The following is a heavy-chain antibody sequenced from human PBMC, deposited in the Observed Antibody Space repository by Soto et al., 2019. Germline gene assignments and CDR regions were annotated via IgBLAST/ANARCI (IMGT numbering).Heavy chain of an antibody. CDR1: GYTFTSYG. D-gene: IGHD3-22*01. CDR3: ARDDSSGPGRFDP. CDR2: INAYRTYT. Sequence: QVQLVQSGAEVKKPGASVKVSCKASGYTFTSYGFSWVRQAPGQGLEWMGWINAYRTYTDYAQNLQGRVTMTTDRSTSTAYMELRSLRSDDTAVYYCARDDSSGPGRFDPWGQGTLVTVSS. V-gene: IGHV1-18*01. J-gene: IGHJ5*02.